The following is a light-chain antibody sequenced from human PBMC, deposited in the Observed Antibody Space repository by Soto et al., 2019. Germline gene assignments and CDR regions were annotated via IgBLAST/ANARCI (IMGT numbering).Light chain of an antibody. CDR2: EVS. Sequence: QSALTQPPSASGSPGQSVTISCTGTSSDVGGYNYVSWYQQHPGKAPKLMIYEVSKRPSGVPDRFSGSKSGNTASLTVSGLQAEDDGDYYCSSYAGSNIVVFGGGTKLTVL. CDR1: SSDVGGYNY. CDR3: SSYAGSNIVV. J-gene: IGLJ2*01. V-gene: IGLV2-8*01.